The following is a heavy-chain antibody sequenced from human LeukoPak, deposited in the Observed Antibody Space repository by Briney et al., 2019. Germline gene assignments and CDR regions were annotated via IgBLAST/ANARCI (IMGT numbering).Heavy chain of an antibody. J-gene: IGHJ4*02. CDR1: GYTFTSYG. Sequence: ASVKVSCKASGYTFTSYGISWVRQAPGQGLEWMGWLSAYSGDTNYAQKFQGRATMTTDTSTITAYMELRSLRSDDTAVYYCARAPSGFTYGPGDHWGQGTLVTVSS. D-gene: IGHD5-18*01. CDR3: ARAPSGFTYGPGDH. V-gene: IGHV1-18*01. CDR2: LSAYSGDT.